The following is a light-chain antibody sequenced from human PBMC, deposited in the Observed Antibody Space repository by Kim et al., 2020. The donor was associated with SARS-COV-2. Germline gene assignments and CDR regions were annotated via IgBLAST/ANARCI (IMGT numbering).Light chain of an antibody. CDR1: KLGDKY. CDR2: KDT. J-gene: IGLJ1*01. V-gene: IGLV3-1*01. Sequence: VFPGQTASIPCSGDKLGDKYASWNQQKQGQPPVLVIYKDTTGPSGIPGRFSGSNPGNTAILTIGGTQAMDEADYYCKAWDSSTYVFGPGTKVTVL. CDR3: KAWDSSTYV.